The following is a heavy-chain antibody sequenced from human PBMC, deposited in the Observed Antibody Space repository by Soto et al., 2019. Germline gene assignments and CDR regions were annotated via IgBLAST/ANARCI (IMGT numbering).Heavy chain of an antibody. CDR1: GFTFSNAW. CDR3: TTDSEWLVPEGYFDY. D-gene: IGHD6-19*01. V-gene: IGHV3-15*01. Sequence: GGSLRLSCAASGFTFSNAWMSWVRQAPGKGLEWVGRIKSKTDGGTTDYAAPVKGRFTISRDDSKNTLYLQMNSLKTEDTAVYYCTTDSEWLVPEGYFDYWGQGTLVTVSS. J-gene: IGHJ4*02. CDR2: IKSKTDGGTT.